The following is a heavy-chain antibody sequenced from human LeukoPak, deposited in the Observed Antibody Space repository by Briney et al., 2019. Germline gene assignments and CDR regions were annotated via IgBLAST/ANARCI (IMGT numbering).Heavy chain of an antibody. CDR2: ISNSGGST. CDR3: ARVSSELADY. V-gene: IGHV3-23*01. Sequence: PGGSLRLSCAASGFTFSSYAMSWVRQAPGKGLEWVSSISNSGGSTYYADSVKGRFTISRDNAKNSLYLQMNSLRAEDTAVYYCARVSSELADYWGQGTLVTVSP. J-gene: IGHJ4*02. CDR1: GFTFSSYA. D-gene: IGHD1-26*01.